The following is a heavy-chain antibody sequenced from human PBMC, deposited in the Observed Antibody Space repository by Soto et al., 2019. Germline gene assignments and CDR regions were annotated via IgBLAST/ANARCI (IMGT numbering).Heavy chain of an antibody. CDR1: GFTFSSSA. CDR2: VGGSGGTT. V-gene: IGHV3-23*01. CDR3: AKNCGGDCYTKFGF. J-gene: IGHJ4*02. D-gene: IGHD2-21*02. Sequence: EVQLLESGGGLVQPGGSLRLSCAASGFTFSSSAMSWVRQAPGMGLEWVSGVGGSGGTTYSADSVKGRFIISRDNSKNPLDLQVNSLSTEDTYVYYCAKNCGGDCYTKFGFWGQGTLVTVSS.